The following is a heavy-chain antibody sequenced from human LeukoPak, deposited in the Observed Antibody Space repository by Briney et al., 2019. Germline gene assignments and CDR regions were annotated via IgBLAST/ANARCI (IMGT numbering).Heavy chain of an antibody. V-gene: IGHV4-38-2*02. CDR3: AVRRLGNSWYY. Sequence: SETLSLTCTVSGYSISSGYYWGWIRQPPGKGLEWIGEINHSGSTNYNPSLKSRVTISVDTSKNQFSLKLSSVTAADTAVYYCAVRRLGNSWYYWGQGTLVTVSS. CDR2: INHSGST. CDR1: GYSISSGYY. D-gene: IGHD6-13*01. J-gene: IGHJ4*02.